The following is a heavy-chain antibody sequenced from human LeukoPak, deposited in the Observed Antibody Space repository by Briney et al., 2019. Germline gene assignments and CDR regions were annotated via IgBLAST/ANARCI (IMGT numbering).Heavy chain of an antibody. Sequence: PGGSLRLSCGVSGLEFSGYSMNWVRRAPGKGLEWVSYIRSSSSIIYYAESVEGRFTISRDNARNSLYLQLNSLRAEDTAVYYCARMTGGLWDYCGQGTLVTVSS. CDR3: ARMTGGLWDY. D-gene: IGHD2-15*01. CDR2: IRSSSSII. V-gene: IGHV3-48*04. J-gene: IGHJ4*02. CDR1: GLEFSGYS.